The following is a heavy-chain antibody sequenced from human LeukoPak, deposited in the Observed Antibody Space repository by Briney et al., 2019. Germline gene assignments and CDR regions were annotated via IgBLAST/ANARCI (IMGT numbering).Heavy chain of an antibody. J-gene: IGHJ4*02. D-gene: IGHD3-22*01. CDR3: AKLGDYDSSGYYGGFDY. CDR1: GFTFSSYG. Sequence: PGGSLRLSCAASGFTFSSYGMHWVRQAPGKGLEWVAVISYDGSNKYYADSVKGRFTISRDNSKNTLYLQMNSLRAEDTAVYYCAKLGDYDSSGYYGGFDYWGQGTLVTVSS. CDR2: ISYDGSNK. V-gene: IGHV3-30*18.